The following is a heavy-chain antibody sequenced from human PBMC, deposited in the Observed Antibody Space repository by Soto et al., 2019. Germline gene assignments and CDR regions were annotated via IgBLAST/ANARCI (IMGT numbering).Heavy chain of an antibody. D-gene: IGHD1-1*01. CDR3: ARGGWNDLFDS. J-gene: IGHJ4*02. V-gene: IGHV3-48*02. CDR1: GFTFSSYS. CDR2: ISGSGDTI. Sequence: LRLSCAASGFTFSSYSINWVRQSPGKVLDLVSYISGSGDTIYYADSLRGRFAISRDNARNSLHLQMNNLRDEDTAVYYCARGGWNDLFDSWGQGTLVTVSS.